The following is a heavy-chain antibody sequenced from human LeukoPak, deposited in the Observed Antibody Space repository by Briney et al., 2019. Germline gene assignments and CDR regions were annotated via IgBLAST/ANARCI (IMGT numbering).Heavy chain of an antibody. CDR1: GFTFSSYW. Sequence: GGSLRLSCAASGFTFSSYWMHWARQVPGKGLVWVSRINPGGSSIAYADSVKGRFTISRDNAKNTLYLQVDSLRAEDTAVYYCARSNQADDYWGQGTLVTVSS. D-gene: IGHD1-14*01. V-gene: IGHV3-74*01. CDR3: ARSNQADDY. J-gene: IGHJ4*02. CDR2: INPGGSSI.